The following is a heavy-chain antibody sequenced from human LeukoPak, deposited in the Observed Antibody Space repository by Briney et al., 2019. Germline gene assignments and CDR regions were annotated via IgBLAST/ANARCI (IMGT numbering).Heavy chain of an antibody. CDR2: INPNSGGI. CDR3: AREYYSISDY. D-gene: IGHD2-21*01. V-gene: IGHV1-2*02. CDR1: GDAFTNYC. J-gene: IGHJ4*02. Sequence: ASVKVSCKAPGDAFTNYCFHWVRQAPGQGLEWMGWINPNSGGINYAQKFQGRVTMTRDTSISTAYMELSRLTSDDTAVYYCAREYYSISDYWGQGALVTVSS.